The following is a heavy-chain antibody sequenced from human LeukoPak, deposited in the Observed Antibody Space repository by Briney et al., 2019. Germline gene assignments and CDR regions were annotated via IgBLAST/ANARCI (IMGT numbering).Heavy chain of an antibody. J-gene: IGHJ6*03. Sequence: SETLSLTCTVSAGSISSSYWSWIRQPPGKGLEWIGYIYYIGSTNYNPSLKSRVTISVDTSKNQFSLKLSSVTAADTAVYYCARVPRGYYYYYMDVWGKGTTVTVSS. V-gene: IGHV4-59*01. CDR2: IYYIGST. CDR1: AGSISSSY. CDR3: ARVPRGYYYYYMDV.